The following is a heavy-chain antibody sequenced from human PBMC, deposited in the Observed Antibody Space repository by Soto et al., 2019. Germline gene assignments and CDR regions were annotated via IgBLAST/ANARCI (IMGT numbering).Heavy chain of an antibody. D-gene: IGHD2-2*02. J-gene: IGHJ4*02. V-gene: IGHV1-69*02. CDR3: AMEYCSSTSCYRDY. Sequence: QVQLVQSGAEVKKPGSSVKVSCKASGGTFSSYTISWVRQAPGQGLEWMGRIIPILGIANYAQKFQGRVTMXGXKXXSTGYMGLGCLRSEDTAVYYCAMEYCSSTSCYRDYWGQGTLVTVSS. CDR1: GGTFSSYT. CDR2: IIPILGIA.